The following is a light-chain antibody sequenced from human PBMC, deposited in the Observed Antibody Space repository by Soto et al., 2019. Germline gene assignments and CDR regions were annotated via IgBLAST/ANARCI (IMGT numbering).Light chain of an antibody. CDR1: QGISSS. J-gene: IGKJ2*01. CDR3: QHYESYPFT. V-gene: IGKV1-16*01. Sequence: DIQMTQSPSSLSASVGEKVTITCRASQGISSSLAWFRLKPGRAPESVIFASSTLQGGVPSRFRGSGSGTHFTLTITSLQPEDSATFYCQHYESYPFTFGQGTRLEI. CDR2: ASS.